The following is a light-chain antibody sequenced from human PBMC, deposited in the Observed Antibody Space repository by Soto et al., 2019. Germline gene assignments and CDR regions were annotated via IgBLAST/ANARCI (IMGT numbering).Light chain of an antibody. Sequence: QSVLTQPPSVSGAPGQRVTISCTGSSSNIGAGYDVHWYQQLPGTAPKLLIYGNSNRPSGVPDRFSGSKSGTSDSLAITGLQAEDDADYYCQSYDSSLSGSVVFGGGTKLTVL. CDR1: SSNIGAGYD. CDR3: QSYDSSLSGSVV. V-gene: IGLV1-40*01. CDR2: GNS. J-gene: IGLJ2*01.